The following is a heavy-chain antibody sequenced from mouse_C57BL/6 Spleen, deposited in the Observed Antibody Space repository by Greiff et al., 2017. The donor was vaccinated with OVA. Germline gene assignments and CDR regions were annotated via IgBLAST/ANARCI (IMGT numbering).Heavy chain of an antibody. J-gene: IGHJ4*01. Sequence: QVQLQQSGAELARPGASVKLSCKASGYTFTSYGISWVKQRTGQGLEWIGEIYPRSGNTYYNEKFKGKATLTADKSSSTAYMELRSLTSEDSAVYFCARYKDHDGPSYYYAMDYWGQGTSVTVSS. D-gene: IGHD2-4*01. V-gene: IGHV1-81*01. CDR3: ARYKDHDGPSYYYAMDY. CDR2: IYPRSGNT. CDR1: GYTFTSYG.